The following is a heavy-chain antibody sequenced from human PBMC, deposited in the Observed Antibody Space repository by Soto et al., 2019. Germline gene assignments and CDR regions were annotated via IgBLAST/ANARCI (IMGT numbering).Heavy chain of an antibody. J-gene: IGHJ4*02. CDR2: IYYSGST. V-gene: IGHV4-31*03. Sequence: QVQLQESGPGLVKPSQTLSLTCTVSGGSISSGGYYWSWIRQDPGKGLEWIGYIYYSGSTYYNPSLKSRVTISVDTSKNQFSLKLSSVAAADTAVYYCARDDCSSTSCFLDYWGQGTLVTVSS. CDR1: GGSISSGGYY. CDR3: ARDDCSSTSCFLDY. D-gene: IGHD2-2*01.